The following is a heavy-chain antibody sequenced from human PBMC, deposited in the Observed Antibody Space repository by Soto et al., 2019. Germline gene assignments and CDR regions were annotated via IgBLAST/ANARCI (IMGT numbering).Heavy chain of an antibody. CDR3: ARHKGYCSSTSSYGMDV. D-gene: IGHD2-2*01. Sequence: HGESLKISCTGSGYSFSTYWIVWVRQMHGKGLEWMGTIYHDDSDTRYSPSFQGQVTISADKPITTAYLQGSSLKASDTAMYFCARHKGYCSSTSSYGMDVGGQEATVTVSS. J-gene: IGHJ6*02. V-gene: IGHV5-51*01. CDR2: IYHDDSDT. CDR1: GYSFSTYW.